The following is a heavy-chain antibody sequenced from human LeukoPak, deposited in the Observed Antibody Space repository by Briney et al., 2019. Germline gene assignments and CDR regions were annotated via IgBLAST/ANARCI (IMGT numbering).Heavy chain of an antibody. Sequence: GGSLRLSCAASGFTFSTYSMSWVRQAPGKGLEWVSAIRGGGENTYYADSVKGRFTISRDNAKNSLYLQMNSLRAEDSAVYYCARDQAGRHSDYWGQGTLVTVSS. J-gene: IGHJ4*02. CDR1: GFTFSTYS. D-gene: IGHD6-13*01. V-gene: IGHV3-21*01. CDR2: IRGGGENT. CDR3: ARDQAGRHSDY.